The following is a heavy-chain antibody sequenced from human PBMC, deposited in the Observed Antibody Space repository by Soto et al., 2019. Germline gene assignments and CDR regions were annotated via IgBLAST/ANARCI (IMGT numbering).Heavy chain of an antibody. D-gene: IGHD3-22*01. Sequence: QVQLQESGPGLVKPSETLSLTCAVSGDSISSYYCMWIRQPPGKGLEANGYLYYGRSANYNPSLTSRVTLSVDTSTNQCSLTLSSMTAADTAVYYCALRSMAVVPEYWGQGTLVTVSS. J-gene: IGHJ4*02. V-gene: IGHV4-59*01. CDR2: LYYGRSA. CDR1: GDSISSYY. CDR3: ALRSMAVVPEY.